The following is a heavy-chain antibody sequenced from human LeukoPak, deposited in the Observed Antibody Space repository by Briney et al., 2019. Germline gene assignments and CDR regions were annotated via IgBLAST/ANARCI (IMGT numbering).Heavy chain of an antibody. V-gene: IGHV4-39*02. CDR1: GGSISSSSYY. CDR2: IYYSGST. CDR3: ARDGYSGSDAL. J-gene: IGHJ4*02. D-gene: IGHD5-12*01. Sequence: SETLSLTCTVSGGSISSSSYYWGWIRQPPGKGLEWIGSIYYSGSTYYNPSLKSRVTISVDTSKNQFSLKLSSVTAADTAVYYCARDGYSGSDALWGQGTLVTVSS.